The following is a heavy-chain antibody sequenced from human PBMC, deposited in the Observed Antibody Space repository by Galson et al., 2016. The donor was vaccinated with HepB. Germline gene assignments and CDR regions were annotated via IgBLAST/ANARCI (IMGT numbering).Heavy chain of an antibody. Sequence: SETLSLTCTVSGVSVISDTYYWSWIRQPPGKGLEWIGFIQYRGNTNWNPSLRGRVTTSIETSKNQFSLKVNSVTAADTAVYDCARDQNGSYLAYWGLGALVAVSS. CDR2: IQYRGNT. V-gene: IGHV4-61*01. CDR1: GVSVISDTYY. CDR3: ARDQNGSYLAY. J-gene: IGHJ4*02. D-gene: IGHD1-26*01.